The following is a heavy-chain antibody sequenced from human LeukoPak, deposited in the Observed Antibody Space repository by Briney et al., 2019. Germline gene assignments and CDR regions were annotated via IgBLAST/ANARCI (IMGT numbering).Heavy chain of an antibody. Sequence: PSETLSLTCAVYGGSFSDYYWSWIRKPPGKGLDWIGEINHSGDTKYNPSLKSRVTISVDTSKNQFSLKVSSVTAADTAVYYCARIQLWPLHYFDYWGQGTLVTVSS. CDR2: INHSGDT. D-gene: IGHD5-18*01. CDR3: ARIQLWPLHYFDY. J-gene: IGHJ4*02. CDR1: GGSFSDYY. V-gene: IGHV4-34*01.